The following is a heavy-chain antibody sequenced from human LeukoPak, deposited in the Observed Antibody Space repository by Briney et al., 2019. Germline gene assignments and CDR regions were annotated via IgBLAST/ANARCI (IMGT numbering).Heavy chain of an antibody. CDR3: ARIACTGGNCKPYYYYGLDV. J-gene: IGHJ6*02. CDR1: GFTFSTYG. D-gene: IGHD2-8*02. CDR2: IWYDGSIK. V-gene: IGHV3-33*01. Sequence: GGSLSLSCAASGFTFSTYGMHWVRQAPGKGLEWVAVIWYDGSIKYYADSVKGRFTFSRDNSKSTMYLQMNSLRAEDTAVYYCARIACTGGNCKPYYYYGLDVWGQGTTVTVS.